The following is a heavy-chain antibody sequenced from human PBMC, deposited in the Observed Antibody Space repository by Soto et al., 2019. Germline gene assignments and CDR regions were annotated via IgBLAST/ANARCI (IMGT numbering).Heavy chain of an antibody. Sequence: AGGSLRLSCAASGFTFSSYDMHWGRQATGKGLEWVSAIGTAGDTYYPGSVKGRFTISRENAKNSLYLQMNSLRAGDTAVYYCARSAAGSFDYWGQGTLVTVSS. D-gene: IGHD6-19*01. J-gene: IGHJ4*02. V-gene: IGHV3-13*01. CDR2: IGTAGDT. CDR1: GFTFSSYD. CDR3: ARSAAGSFDY.